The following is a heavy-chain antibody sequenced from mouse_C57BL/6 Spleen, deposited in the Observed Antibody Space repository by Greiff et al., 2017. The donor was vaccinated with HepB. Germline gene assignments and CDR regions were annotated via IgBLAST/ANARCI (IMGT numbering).Heavy chain of an antibody. V-gene: IGHV1-26*01. Sequence: VQLQQSGPELVKPGASVKISCKASGYTFTDYYMNWVKQSHGKSLEWIGDINPNNGGTSYNQKFKGKATLTVDKSSSTAYMELRSLTSEDSAVYYCASITTGYAMDYWGQGTSGTVSS. D-gene: IGHD1-1*01. CDR3: ASITTGYAMDY. CDR2: INPNNGGT. J-gene: IGHJ4*01. CDR1: GYTFTDYY.